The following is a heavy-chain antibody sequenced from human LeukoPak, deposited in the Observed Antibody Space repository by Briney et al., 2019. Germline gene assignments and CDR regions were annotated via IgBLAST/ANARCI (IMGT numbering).Heavy chain of an antibody. J-gene: IGHJ4*02. CDR1: GFTSSTYA. Sequence: GGSLRLSCAASGFTSSTYAVHWVRQAPGKGLEYLGVISYDANIKYYADSVKGRFAISRDNSKNTLFLQMNSLRTEDTAVYYCAKSGGSNDFNYWGQGTLVTVSS. V-gene: IGHV3-30-3*02. CDR3: AKSGGSNDFNY. D-gene: IGHD3-10*01. CDR2: ISYDANIK.